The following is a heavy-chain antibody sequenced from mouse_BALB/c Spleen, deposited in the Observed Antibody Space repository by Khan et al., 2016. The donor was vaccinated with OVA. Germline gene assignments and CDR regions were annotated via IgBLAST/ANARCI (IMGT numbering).Heavy chain of an antibody. CDR3: ASSGWLQGLFGY. CDR1: GFSFTDYM. CDR2: INPYYGST. Sequence: EVQLQESGPELVKPGASVKISCKTSGFSFTDYMMLWVKQSHGKSLEWIGSINPYYGSTTYNLKFKDKATLTVDKSSNTAYMQLNSLTSEDSAVYYCASSGWLQGLFGYWGQGTLVTVSA. J-gene: IGHJ3*01. D-gene: IGHD2-2*01. V-gene: IGHV1-39*01.